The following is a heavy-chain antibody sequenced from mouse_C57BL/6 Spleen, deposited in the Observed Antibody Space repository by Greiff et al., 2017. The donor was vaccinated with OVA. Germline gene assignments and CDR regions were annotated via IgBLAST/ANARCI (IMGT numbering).Heavy chain of an antibody. CDR3: AKDYDAPYYYAMDY. CDR2: ISYDGSN. V-gene: IGHV3-6*01. J-gene: IGHJ4*01. CDR1: GYSITSGYY. D-gene: IGHD2-3*01. Sequence: EVKLEESGPGLVKPSQSLSLTCSVTGYSITSGYYWTWIRQFPGNKLEWMGYISYDGSNNYNPSLKNRISITRDTSKNQFFLKLNSVTTEDTATYYCAKDYDAPYYYAMDYWGQGTSVTVSS.